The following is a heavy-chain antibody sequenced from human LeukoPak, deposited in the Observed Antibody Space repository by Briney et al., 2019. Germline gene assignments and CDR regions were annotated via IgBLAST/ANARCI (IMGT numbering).Heavy chain of an antibody. CDR3: ARDGQGSYYYYYDMDV. CDR1: GFTFSSYS. J-gene: IGHJ6*02. D-gene: IGHD3-10*01. CDR2: ISSSSSYI. Sequence: GGSLRLSCAASGFTFSSYSMNWVRQAPGKGLEWVSSISSSSSYIYYADSVKGRFTISRDNAKNSLYLQMNSLRAEDTAVYYCARDGQGSYYYYYDMDVWGQGTTVTVSS. V-gene: IGHV3-21*01.